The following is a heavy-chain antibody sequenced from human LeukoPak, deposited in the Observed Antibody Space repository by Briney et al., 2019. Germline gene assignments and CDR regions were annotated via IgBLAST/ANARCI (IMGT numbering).Heavy chain of an antibody. D-gene: IGHD3-10*01. CDR2: INPSSGST. Sequence: GVSVKVSCKASGYTFSSYYMFWVRQAPGQGLEWMGIINPSSGSTSYARRFQGRVTITADESTSTAYMELSSLRSEDTAVYYCAREGITMVRGRPANWFDPWGQGTLVTVSS. CDR3: AREGITMVRGRPANWFDP. V-gene: IGHV1-46*01. CDR1: GYTFSSYY. J-gene: IGHJ5*02.